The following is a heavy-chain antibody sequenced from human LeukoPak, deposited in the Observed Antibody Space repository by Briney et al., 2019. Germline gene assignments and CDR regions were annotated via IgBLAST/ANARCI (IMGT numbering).Heavy chain of an antibody. V-gene: IGHV3-21*06. D-gene: IGHD6-13*01. Sequence: GGSLRLSCAASGFSFSAYTLNWVRQSPGKGLEWVSSIKGSDNYIYNADSVAGRFTVSTDDAQNSIHLQMNSLRVEDTAIYYCARSRGMSKNDKNLLCWGQGILVTVSS. CDR1: GFSFSAYT. CDR3: ARSRGMSKNDKNLLC. J-gene: IGHJ4*02. CDR2: IKGSDNYI.